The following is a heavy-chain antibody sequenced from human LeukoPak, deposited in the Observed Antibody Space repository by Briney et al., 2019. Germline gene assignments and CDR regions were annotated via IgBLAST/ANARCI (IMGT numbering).Heavy chain of an antibody. J-gene: IGHJ3*02. CDR3: ARNILFAFDI. CDR2: IDQHGSEK. V-gene: IGHV3-7*05. CDR1: GFTFSTYW. D-gene: IGHD2/OR15-2a*01. Sequence: GGSLRLSCAASGFTFSTYWMSWVRQAPGRGLEWMASIDQHGSEKYYVDSVKGRFTISRDNSKNTLYLQVNSLRAEDTAMYYCARNILFAFDIWGQGTMVTVSS.